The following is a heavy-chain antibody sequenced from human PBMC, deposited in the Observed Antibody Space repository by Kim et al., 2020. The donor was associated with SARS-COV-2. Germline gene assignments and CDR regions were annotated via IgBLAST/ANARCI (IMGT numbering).Heavy chain of an antibody. D-gene: IGHD5-12*01. CDR1: GGTFSSYA. CDR3: ARPLYSGYVMDV. V-gene: IGHV1-69*04. Sequence: SVKVSCKASGGTFSSYAISWVRQAPGQGLEWMGRIIPILGIANYAQKFQGRVTITADKSTSTAYMELSSLRSEDTAVYYCARPLYSGYVMDVWGKGTTVTVSS. J-gene: IGHJ6*04. CDR2: IIPILGIA.